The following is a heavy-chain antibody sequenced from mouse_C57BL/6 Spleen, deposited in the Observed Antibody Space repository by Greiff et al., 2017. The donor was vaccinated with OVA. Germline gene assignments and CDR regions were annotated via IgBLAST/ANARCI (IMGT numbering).Heavy chain of an antibody. CDR2: IWSGGST. Sequence: QVHVKQSGPGLVQPSQSLSITCTVSGFSLTSYGVHWDRQSPGKGLEWLGVIWSGGSTDYNAAFISRLSFSKDNSKSQVFFKMNSLQADDTAIYYCARKGVYYYGSSYGAMDYWGQGTSVTVSS. V-gene: IGHV2-2*01. D-gene: IGHD1-1*01. CDR3: ARKGVYYYGSSYGAMDY. CDR1: GFSLTSYG. J-gene: IGHJ4*01.